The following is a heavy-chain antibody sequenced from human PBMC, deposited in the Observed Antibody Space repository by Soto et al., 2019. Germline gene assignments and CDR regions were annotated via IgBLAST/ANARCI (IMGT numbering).Heavy chain of an antibody. CDR1: GFIFSDYA. Sequence: GGSLRLSCAASGFIFSDYAMNWARQAPGKGLEWVSGIGSSGSRTYYADSVKGRFTISRDNSKNTLYLQMNSLRAEDTAVYYCAKSSSSLAAAGNDCWGQGTLVTVSS. J-gene: IGHJ4*02. V-gene: IGHV3-23*01. D-gene: IGHD6-13*01. CDR2: IGSSGSRT. CDR3: AKSSSSLAAAGNDC.